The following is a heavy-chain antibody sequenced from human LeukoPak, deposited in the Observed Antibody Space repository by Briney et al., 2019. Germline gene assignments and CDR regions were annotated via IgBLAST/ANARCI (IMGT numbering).Heavy chain of an antibody. CDR2: IYYSGST. CDR1: GGSISSYY. D-gene: IGHD6-13*01. J-gene: IGHJ6*03. CDR3: ARAGRCSSSWYCLDYYMDV. V-gene: IGHV4-59*01. Sequence: PSETLSLTCTVSGGSISSYYWSWIRQPPGKGLEWIGYIYYSGSTNYNPSLKSRVTISVDTSKNQFSLKLSSVTAADTAVYYCARAGRCSSSWYCLDYYMDVWGKGTTVTISS.